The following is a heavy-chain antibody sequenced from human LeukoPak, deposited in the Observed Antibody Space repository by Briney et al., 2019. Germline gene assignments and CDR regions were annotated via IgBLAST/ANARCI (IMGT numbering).Heavy chain of an antibody. J-gene: IGHJ4*02. CDR1: GGTFSSYA. CDR2: TIPIFGTA. CDR3: ARALGGRSSGWYAFDY. Sequence: GASVKVSCKASGGTFSSYAISWVRQAPGQGLEWMGGTIPIFGTANYAQKFQGRVTITADKSTSTAYMELSSLRSEDTAVYYCARALGGRSSGWYAFDYWGQGTLVTVSS. D-gene: IGHD6-19*01. V-gene: IGHV1-69*06.